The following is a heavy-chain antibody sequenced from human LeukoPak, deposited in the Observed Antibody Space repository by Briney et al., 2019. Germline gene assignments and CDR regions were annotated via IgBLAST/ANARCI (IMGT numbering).Heavy chain of an antibody. CDR3: ASSLLYSSSPGYYYYMDV. CDR2: IYTSGST. Sequence: PSETLSLTCTVSGGSISSGSYYWSWIRQPAGKGLEWIGRIYTSGSTNYNPSLKSRVTISVDTFKNQFSLKLSSVTAADTAVYYCASSLLYSSSPGYYYYMDVWGKGTTVTVSS. D-gene: IGHD6-6*01. J-gene: IGHJ6*03. V-gene: IGHV4-61*02. CDR1: GGSISSGSYY.